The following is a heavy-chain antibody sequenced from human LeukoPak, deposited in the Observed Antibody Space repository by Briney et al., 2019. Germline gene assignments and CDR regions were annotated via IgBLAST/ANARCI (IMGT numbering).Heavy chain of an antibody. CDR1: GYTFTGYY. CDR3: ARNPIVVVVAATPDFGFDP. J-gene: IGHJ5*02. D-gene: IGHD2-15*01. CDR2: INPNSGGT. Sequence: APVKVSCKASGYTFTGYYMHWVRQAPGQGLEWMGWINPNSGGTNYAQKFQGRVTMTRDTSISTAYMELSRLRSDDTAVYYCARNPIVVVVAATPDFGFDPWGQGTLVTVSS. V-gene: IGHV1-2*02.